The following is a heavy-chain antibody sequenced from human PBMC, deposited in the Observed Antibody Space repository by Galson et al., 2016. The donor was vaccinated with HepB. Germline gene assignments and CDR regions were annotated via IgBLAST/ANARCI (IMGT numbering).Heavy chain of an antibody. J-gene: IGHJ4*02. CDR3: TSGHWDY. CDR1: EFSFSSFA. Sequence: SLRLSCAVSEFSFSSFAMHWVRQAPGKGLEYVSVISSNGDNTHYADSVKGRFTISRDNSKNTLYLQMSSLRPEDTAVYYCTSGHWDYWGQGTLVTVSS. D-gene: IGHD2-21*02. V-gene: IGHV3-64D*09. CDR2: ISSNGDNT.